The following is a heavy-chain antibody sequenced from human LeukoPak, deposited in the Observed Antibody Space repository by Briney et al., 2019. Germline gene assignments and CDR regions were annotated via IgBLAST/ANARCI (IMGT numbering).Heavy chain of an antibody. CDR3: ALEDFWSGWGPFDY. J-gene: IGHJ4*02. V-gene: IGHV1-2*02. D-gene: IGHD3-3*01. CDR1: GYTFTGYY. Sequence: ASVKVSCKASGYTFTGYYMHWVRQAPGQGLEWMGWINPNSGGTNYAQKFQGRVTMTRDTSISTAYMELSRLRSDDTAVYNCALEDFWSGWGPFDYWGQGTLVTVSS. CDR2: INPNSGGT.